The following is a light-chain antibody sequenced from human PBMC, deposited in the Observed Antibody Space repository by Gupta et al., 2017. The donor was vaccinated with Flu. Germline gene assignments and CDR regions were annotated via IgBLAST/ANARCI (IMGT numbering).Light chain of an antibody. Sequence: DIQMTQSPSSLSASVGDRVSFTCQASHDISNSLNWYRQKPRKAPKLLIYAASNLETGVPSRFRGSGSGTGFTVTISSLQPDDIGTYYCQQYDNLPQTFGQGTKVEI. CDR3: QQYDNLPQT. CDR1: HDISNS. V-gene: IGKV1-33*01. CDR2: AAS. J-gene: IGKJ1*01.